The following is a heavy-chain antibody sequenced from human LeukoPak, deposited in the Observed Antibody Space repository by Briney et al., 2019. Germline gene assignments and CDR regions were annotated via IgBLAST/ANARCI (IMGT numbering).Heavy chain of an antibody. CDR1: GFTFTIYG. CDR2: ISYDGRNK. J-gene: IGHJ4*02. V-gene: IGHV3-30*18. CDR3: PKGDSSSWQLHY. D-gene: IGHD6-13*01. Sequence: GGSLRLSCEASGFTFTIYGMHWVRQAPGKGLEWVAVISYDGRNKNYADSVKGRFTISRDNSKNTLYLQMNSLRVEDTAVYYCPKGDSSSWQLHYWGQGTLVTVSS.